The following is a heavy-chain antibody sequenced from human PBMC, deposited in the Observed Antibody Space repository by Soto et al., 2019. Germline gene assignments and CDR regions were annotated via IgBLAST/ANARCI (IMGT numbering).Heavy chain of an antibody. CDR3: ARDKRGGSDYGSYYFDFDY. J-gene: IGHJ4*02. D-gene: IGHD5-12*01. CDR2: INVGNGKT. Sequence: GASVKVSSKASGYAFNTYALHWGRQAPGQRLEWMGWINVGNGKTKYSENFQGRVTITRDTSATTGYMELSSLTSEDTAVYYCARDKRGGSDYGSYYFDFDYWGQGTLVNVSS. CDR1: GYAFNTYA. V-gene: IGHV1-3*01.